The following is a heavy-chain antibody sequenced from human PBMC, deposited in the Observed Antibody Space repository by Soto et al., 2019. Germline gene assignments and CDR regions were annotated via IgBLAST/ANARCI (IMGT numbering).Heavy chain of an antibody. Sequence: GGSLRLSCAASGFTFSSYGMHWVRQAPGKGLEWVAVIWYDGSNKYYADSVKGRFTISRDNSKNTLYLQMNSLRAEDTAVYYCASDYYDSRGYYPAGPFFDYWGQGTLVTVSS. CDR2: IWYDGSNK. CDR1: GFTFSSYG. CDR3: ASDYYDSRGYYPAGPFFDY. D-gene: IGHD3-22*01. J-gene: IGHJ4*02. V-gene: IGHV3-33*01.